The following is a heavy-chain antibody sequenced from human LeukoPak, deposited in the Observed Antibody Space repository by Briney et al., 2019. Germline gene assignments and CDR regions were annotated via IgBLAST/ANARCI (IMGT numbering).Heavy chain of an antibody. CDR1: GFTFSSYS. V-gene: IGHV3-48*04. J-gene: IGHJ4*02. CDR2: ISSSSSTI. D-gene: IGHD6-19*01. CDR3: ARDRSSGWYDHTFYY. Sequence: GGSLRLSCAASGFTFSSYSMNWVRQAPGKGLEWVSYISSSSSTIYYADSVKGRFTISRDNAKNSLYLQMNSLRAEDTAVYYCARDRSSGWYDHTFYYWGQGTLVTVSS.